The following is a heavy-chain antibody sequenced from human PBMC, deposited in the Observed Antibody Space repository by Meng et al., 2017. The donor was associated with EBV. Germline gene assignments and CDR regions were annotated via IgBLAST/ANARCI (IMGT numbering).Heavy chain of an antibody. V-gene: IGHV1-69*01. CDR2: FLPRLGAP. CDR3: ASESGRGYTPDY. J-gene: IGHJ4*02. CDR1: GGPFRYYA. Sequence: VQLGQAAVEVKKPGSSVKVSCKTSGGPFRYYAISWVRQAPGQGLEWLGGFLPRLGAPNYAQKFHGRVKITADESTSTHYMDLSSLRSEDTAIYYCASESGRGYTPDYWGQGTLVTVSS. D-gene: IGHD3-10*01.